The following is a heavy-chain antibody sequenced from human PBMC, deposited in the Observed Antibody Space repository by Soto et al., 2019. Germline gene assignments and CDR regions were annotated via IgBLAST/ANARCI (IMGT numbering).Heavy chain of an antibody. CDR1: GGSFSGYY. CDR3: ARGIGGSSTPFDY. J-gene: IGHJ4*02. Sequence: SETLSLTCAVYGGSFSGYYWSWIRQPPGKGLEWIGEINHSGSTNYNPSLKSRVTISVDTSKNQFSLKLSSVTAADTAVYYCARGIGGSSTPFDYWGQGTLVTVSS. D-gene: IGHD6-6*01. V-gene: IGHV4-34*01. CDR2: INHSGST.